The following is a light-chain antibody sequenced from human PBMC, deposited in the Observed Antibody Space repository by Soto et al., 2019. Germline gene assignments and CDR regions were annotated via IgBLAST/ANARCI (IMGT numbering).Light chain of an antibody. CDR2: EVS. CDR3: SSYRSTSTLYV. Sequence: QSALTQPASVGGSPGQSITISCTGTISDIGGYNFVSWYQQHPGKAPKLIIFEVSNRPSGVSHRFYGSKSDIKASLTISGLQAGDEADYYCSSYRSTSTLYVFGTGTKVTVL. V-gene: IGLV2-14*01. J-gene: IGLJ1*01. CDR1: ISDIGGYNF.